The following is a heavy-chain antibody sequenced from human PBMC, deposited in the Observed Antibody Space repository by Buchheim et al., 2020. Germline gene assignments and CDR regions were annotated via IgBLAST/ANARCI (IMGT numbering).Heavy chain of an antibody. V-gene: IGHV4-61*02. CDR3: ARGSPMVF. J-gene: IGHJ4*02. CDR1: GGSISRGSYY. CDR2: IYPSGST. Sequence: QVQLQESGPGLVKPSQPLSLTCTVSGGSISRGSYYWTWIRQPAGKGLERIGRIYPSGSTNYNPSLKSRVTISVDTSKNQISLKLSSVTAADTAMYYCARGSPMVFWGQGTL. D-gene: IGHD3-10*01.